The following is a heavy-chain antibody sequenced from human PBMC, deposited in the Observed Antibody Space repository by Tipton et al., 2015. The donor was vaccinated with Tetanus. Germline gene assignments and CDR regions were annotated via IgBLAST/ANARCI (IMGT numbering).Heavy chain of an antibody. D-gene: IGHD3-10*01. CDR2: IFYGGTT. CDR3: ARGGGNTMFRGGEFVHSYYYQGMDV. J-gene: IGHJ6*02. Sequence: TLSLTCTVSGDSITSFYWSWIRQPPGKGLEWIGYIFYGGTTNYDPSLKSRVTISLDTSKNQFSLQLSSVTAADTAVYYCARGGGNTMFRGGEFVHSYYYQGMDVWGQGTTVTVSS. V-gene: IGHV4-59*01. CDR1: GDSITSFY.